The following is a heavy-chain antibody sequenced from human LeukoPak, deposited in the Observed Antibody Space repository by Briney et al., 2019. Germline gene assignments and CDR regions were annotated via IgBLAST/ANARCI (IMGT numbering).Heavy chain of an antibody. CDR3: AKDRVGATYYFDY. V-gene: IGHV3-30*18. CDR2: ISYEGSNK. D-gene: IGHD1-26*01. J-gene: IGHJ4*02. CDR1: GFTFSAYA. Sequence: GGSLRLSCEASGFTFSAYAMTWVRQAPGKGLEWVAVISYEGSNKYYADSVKGRFTISRDNSKNTLYLQMNSLRAEDTAVYYCAKDRVGATYYFDYWGQGTLVTVSS.